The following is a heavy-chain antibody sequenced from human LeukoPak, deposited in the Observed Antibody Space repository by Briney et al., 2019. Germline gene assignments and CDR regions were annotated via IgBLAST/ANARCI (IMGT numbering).Heavy chain of an antibody. CDR1: GGSFSSYY. D-gene: IGHD4-17*01. CDR3: ARPRVGDYAGFEC. J-gene: IGHJ4*02. CDR2: IFYGGST. Sequence: SGSLSLTCTVSGGSFSSYYWSWIRQPPGKGLEWIGYIFYGGSTNYNPSLKNRVTISVDTSKNQLSLKLSSVTGADTAVYYCARPRVGDYAGFECWGQGTLVTVSS. V-gene: IGHV4-59*01.